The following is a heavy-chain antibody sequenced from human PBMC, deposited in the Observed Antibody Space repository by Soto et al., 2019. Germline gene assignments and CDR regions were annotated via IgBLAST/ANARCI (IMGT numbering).Heavy chain of an antibody. D-gene: IGHD1-1*01. J-gene: IGHJ4*02. Sequence: SETLSLTCAVYGGSFSGYYWSWIRQPPGKGLEWIGEINHSGSTNYNPSLKSRVTISVDTSKNQFSLKLSSVTAADTAVYYCASLPPTTILGYWGQGTLVTVSS. CDR3: ASLPPTTILGY. V-gene: IGHV4-34*01. CDR1: GGSFSGYY. CDR2: INHSGST.